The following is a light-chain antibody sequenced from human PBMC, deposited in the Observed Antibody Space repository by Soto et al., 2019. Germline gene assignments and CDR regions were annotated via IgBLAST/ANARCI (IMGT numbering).Light chain of an antibody. CDR3: QQYNNWPFS. Sequence: EILMTQFPAVLSVSLGERATISCRAGQGVTTNFAWYQQKSGQSPRLLIYDVSTRATGVPARFSGTGSETDLTITISGLQSEDSEVYVCQQYNNWPFSFGQGTRLEIK. V-gene: IGKV3-15*01. J-gene: IGKJ5*01. CDR1: QGVTTN. CDR2: DVS.